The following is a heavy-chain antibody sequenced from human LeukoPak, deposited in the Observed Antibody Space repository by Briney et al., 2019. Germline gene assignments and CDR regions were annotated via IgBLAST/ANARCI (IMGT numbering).Heavy chain of an antibody. CDR1: GGTFSSYA. CDR3: VSGEGGAAFDI. Sequence: ASVNVSCKASGGTFSSYAISWVRQAPGQGLEWMGGIIPMFGTANYAQKFRGRVTITADESTSTAYMELSSLRSEDTAVYYCVSGEGGAAFDIWGQGTMVTVSS. V-gene: IGHV1-69*01. D-gene: IGHD3-10*01. J-gene: IGHJ3*02. CDR2: IIPMFGTA.